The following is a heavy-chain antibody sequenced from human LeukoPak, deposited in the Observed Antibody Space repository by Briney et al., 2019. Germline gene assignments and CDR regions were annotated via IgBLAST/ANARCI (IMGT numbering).Heavy chain of an antibody. CDR3: AQGLSSGWYPY. V-gene: IGHV3-23*01. J-gene: IGHJ4*02. CDR2: ISLNGETT. Sequence: GGSLSLSCAVSGFSVSSFGMSWVRQAPGKGLEWISAISLNGETTWYADSVKGRFIISRDNSKNTLYLQLTSLRAEDTAVYYCAQGLSSGWYPYWGQGSLVSVSS. CDR1: GFSVSSFG. D-gene: IGHD6-19*01.